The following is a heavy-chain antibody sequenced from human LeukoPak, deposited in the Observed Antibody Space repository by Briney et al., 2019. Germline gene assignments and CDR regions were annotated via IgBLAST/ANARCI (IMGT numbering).Heavy chain of an antibody. CDR3: TRIASPFGGVTSYRYYYYAMDV. V-gene: IGHV3-49*03. CDR2: IRNKAYGGTP. CDR1: GFTFGDYA. Sequence: GGSLRLSCIGSGFTFGDYALSWFRQAPGKGLEWVTFIRNKAYGGTPEYAVSVTGRFTVSRDDSKSIAYLQMNSLKIEDTAVYYCTRIASPFGGVTSYRYYYYAMDVWGQGTTVTVSS. D-gene: IGHD2-8*02. J-gene: IGHJ6*02.